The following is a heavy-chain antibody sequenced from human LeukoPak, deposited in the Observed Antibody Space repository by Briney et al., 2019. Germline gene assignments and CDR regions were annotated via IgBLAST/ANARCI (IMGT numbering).Heavy chain of an antibody. Sequence: PSETLSLTCTVSGGSISSSSYYWGWIRQPPGKGLEWIGSIYYSGSTYYNPSLKSRVTISVDTSKNQFSLKLSSVTAADTAVYYCATLPRSTRSYYYYYMDVWGKGTTVTVSS. V-gene: IGHV4-39*01. CDR3: ATLPRSTRSYYYYYMDV. D-gene: IGHD2-15*01. J-gene: IGHJ6*03. CDR2: IYYSGST. CDR1: GGSISSSSYY.